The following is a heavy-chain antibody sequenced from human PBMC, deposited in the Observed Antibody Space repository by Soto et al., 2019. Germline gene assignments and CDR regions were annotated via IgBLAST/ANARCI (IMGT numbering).Heavy chain of an antibody. D-gene: IGHD3-22*01. CDR3: ARDPEPYYDSSGSLAYFDY. CDR1: GGTFSSYA. Sequence: ASVKVSCKASGGTFSSYAISWVRQAPGQGLEWMGGIIPIFGTANYAQKFQGRVTITADESTSTAYMELSSLRSVDTAVYYCARDPEPYYDSSGSLAYFDYWGQGTLVTVSS. V-gene: IGHV1-69*13. CDR2: IIPIFGTA. J-gene: IGHJ4*02.